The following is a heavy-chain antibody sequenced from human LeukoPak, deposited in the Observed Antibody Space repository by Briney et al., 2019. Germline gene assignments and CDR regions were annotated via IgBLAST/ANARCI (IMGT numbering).Heavy chain of an antibody. CDR2: ISYDGSNK. CDR3: AKLYDAFDI. CDR1: GFTFSSYG. Sequence: GGSLRLSCAASGFTFSSYGMHWVRQAPGKGLEWVAVISYDGSNKYYADSVEGRFTISRDNSKNTLYLQMNSLRAEDTAVYYCAKLYDAFDIWGQGTMVTVSS. J-gene: IGHJ3*02. V-gene: IGHV3-30*18.